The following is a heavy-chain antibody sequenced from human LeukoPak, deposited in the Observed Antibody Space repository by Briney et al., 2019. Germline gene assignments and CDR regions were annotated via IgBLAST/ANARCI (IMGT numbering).Heavy chain of an antibody. CDR1: GGSISSDDYY. V-gene: IGHV4-30-4*01. Sequence: SETLSLTCTVSGGSISSDDYYWSWIRQPPGKGLEWIGHITYSGSTDYSPSLRSRVTMSVDTSKNQFSLRLNSVTAAETAMYFCARGGVGGYDYFDSWGQGTLVAVSS. CDR3: ARGGVGGYDYFDS. CDR2: ITYSGST. D-gene: IGHD5-12*01. J-gene: IGHJ4*02.